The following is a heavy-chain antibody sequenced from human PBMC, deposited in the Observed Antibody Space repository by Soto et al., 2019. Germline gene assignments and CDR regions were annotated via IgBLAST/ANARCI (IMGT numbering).Heavy chain of an antibody. CDR3: SRSLDS. Sequence: LRLSCAASGFTFSSFWMDWVRQAPGKGLEWVANINPDGSEKHYVDSVKGRFTISRDNAKNSLYLQMSRLTAEDSALYYCSRSLDSWGQGTRVTVSS. CDR1: GFTFSSFW. V-gene: IGHV3-7*01. J-gene: IGHJ4*02. CDR2: INPDGSEK.